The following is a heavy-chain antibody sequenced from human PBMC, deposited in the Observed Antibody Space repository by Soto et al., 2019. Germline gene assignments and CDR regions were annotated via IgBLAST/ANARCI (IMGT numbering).Heavy chain of an antibody. CDR2: IKSDGTT. CDR1: GFSVSNYW. V-gene: IGHV3-74*01. J-gene: IGHJ6*02. Sequence: LRLSCAASGFSVSNYWMNWVHQAPGKGLVWVSHIKSDGTTSYADSVEGRFTVSRDDAKNTFYLQMNGLRAEDTAVYYCAKDRGEEGLKFLEWFGGMDVWGHGTTVTVSS. CDR3: AKDRGEEGLKFLEWFGGMDV. D-gene: IGHD3-3*01.